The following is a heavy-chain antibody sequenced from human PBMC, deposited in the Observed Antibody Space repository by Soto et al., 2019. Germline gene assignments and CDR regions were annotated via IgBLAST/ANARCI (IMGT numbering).Heavy chain of an antibody. D-gene: IGHD6-13*01. CDR1: GYSVSSNSAA. CDR3: ARDLEAAGGTPYYYGMNG. Sequence: PSQTLSLTCAISGYSVSSNSAAWNWIRQSPSRGLEWLGRTYYRSKWYNDYAVSVKSRITINPDTSKNQFSLQLNSVTPEDTAVYYRARDLEAAGGTPYYYGMNGWEKGTTGTVAS. CDR2: TYYRSKWYN. V-gene: IGHV6-1*01. J-gene: IGHJ6*01.